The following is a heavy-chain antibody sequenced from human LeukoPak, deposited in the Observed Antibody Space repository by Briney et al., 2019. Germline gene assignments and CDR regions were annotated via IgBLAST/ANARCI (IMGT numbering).Heavy chain of an antibody. CDR2: LKSKTVGGTT. CDR3: TTDEYYDSSGYYYGLEFDY. D-gene: IGHD3-22*01. CDR1: GYTFSNAW. Sequence: PGGSLRLSCAASGYTFSNAWMSWGRQAPRKGREWVGRLKSKTVGGTTDYAATVKGRFTISRDDSKNTLYLQMNSLKTEDTAVYYCTTDEYYDSSGYYYGLEFDYWGQGTLVTVSS. V-gene: IGHV3-15*01. J-gene: IGHJ4*02.